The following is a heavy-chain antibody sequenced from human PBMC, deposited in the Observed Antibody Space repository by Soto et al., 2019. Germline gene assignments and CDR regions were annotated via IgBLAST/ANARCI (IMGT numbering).Heavy chain of an antibody. CDR2: ISNSGVTT. CDR3: VREGHYYFDY. CDR1: GFTFSAYE. V-gene: IGHV3-48*03. Sequence: WGSLRLSCAASGFTFSAYEMHWVRQAPGQGLEWVSYISNSGVTTYYADSVKGRFTISRDYAKNSVYLQMSSLRPEDMAVYKCVREGHYYFDYWGQGAVVAVSS. J-gene: IGHJ4*02.